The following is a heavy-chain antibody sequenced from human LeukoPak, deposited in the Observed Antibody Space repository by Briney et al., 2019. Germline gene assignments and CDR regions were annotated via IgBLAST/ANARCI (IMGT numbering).Heavy chain of an antibody. CDR1: GGSISSSSYY. CDR3: ARVYYSSSYDYWYFDL. J-gene: IGHJ2*01. CDR2: IYYSGST. Sequence: WETLSLTCTVSGGSISSSSYYWGWIRQPPGKGLKWIGSIYYSGSTYYNPSLKSRVTISVDTSKNQFSLKLSSVTAADTAVYYCARVYYSSSYDYWYFDLWGRGTLVTVSS. D-gene: IGHD6-13*01. V-gene: IGHV4-39*07.